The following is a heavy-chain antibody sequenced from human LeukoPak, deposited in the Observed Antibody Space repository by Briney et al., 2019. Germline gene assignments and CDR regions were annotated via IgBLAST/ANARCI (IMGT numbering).Heavy chain of an antibody. CDR2: ICPDGTGI. V-gene: IGHV3-74*01. J-gene: IGHJ4*02. CDR1: GFIFSSYC. Sequence: GGSLRLSCAASGFIFSSYCMHWVRQAPGKGPMWVSRICPDGTGISYADSVKARFTTSRDNAKNTVYLQMNSLREEDTAVYYCVRDFRSADYWGQGTLVTVSS. CDR3: VRDFRSADY.